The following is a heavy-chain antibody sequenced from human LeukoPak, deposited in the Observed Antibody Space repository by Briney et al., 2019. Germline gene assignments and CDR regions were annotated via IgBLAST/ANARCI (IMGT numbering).Heavy chain of an antibody. Sequence: SQTLSLTCTVSGGSISSYYWSWIRQPPGKGLEWIGYIYYSGSTNYNPSLKSRVTISVDTSKNQFSLKLRSVTAADTAVYYCAGEGTTVTHDDAFDIWGQGTMVTVSS. V-gene: IGHV4-59*01. J-gene: IGHJ3*02. CDR3: AGEGTTVTHDDAFDI. CDR2: IYYSGST. CDR1: GGSISSYY. D-gene: IGHD4-17*01.